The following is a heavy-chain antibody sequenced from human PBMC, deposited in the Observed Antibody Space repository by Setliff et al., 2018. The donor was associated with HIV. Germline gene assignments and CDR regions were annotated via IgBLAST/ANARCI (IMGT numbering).Heavy chain of an antibody. CDR1: GDFFSSDYY. Sequence: SETLSLTCTVSGDFFSSDYYWGWIRQSPGKGLEWIATIHHTGSTYYNPSLKSRVTISVDTSKNQFSLKLSSVTAADTAVYYCARGYSSGWYGVSDYWGQGTLVTVSS. CDR2: IHHTGST. V-gene: IGHV4-38-2*02. D-gene: IGHD6-19*01. CDR3: ARGYSSGWYGVSDY. J-gene: IGHJ4*02.